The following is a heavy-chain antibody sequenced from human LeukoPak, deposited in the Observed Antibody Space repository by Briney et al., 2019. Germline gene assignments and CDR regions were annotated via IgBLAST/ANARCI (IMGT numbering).Heavy chain of an antibody. CDR2: IYNSGGT. V-gene: IGHV4-59*12. J-gene: IGHJ5*02. CDR3: ARDSGTTGEVKFDP. CDR1: GGSITSSFY. Sequence: SETLSLTCTVSGGSITSSFYWSWIRQSPGKGLEWIGYIYNSGGTKYNPSLKSRLTISVDTSKNQFSLKLMSVTAADTAVYYCARDSGTTGEVKFDPWGQGTLVTVSS. D-gene: IGHD3-10*01.